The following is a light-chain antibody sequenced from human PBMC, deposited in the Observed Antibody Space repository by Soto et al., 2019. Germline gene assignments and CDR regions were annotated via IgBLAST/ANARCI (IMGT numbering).Light chain of an antibody. V-gene: IGKV1-5*03. CDR1: QSIGDL. Sequence: DIQITQSPSTLSASVEDRVTSTCRASQSIGDLLAWYQQKPGEAPKLLIYKASYLESGVPSRFSGSGSGTEFTLTISSLQPEDLATYYCQHYSAFSVTFGQGTKADIK. CDR2: KAS. CDR3: QHYSAFSVT. J-gene: IGKJ1*01.